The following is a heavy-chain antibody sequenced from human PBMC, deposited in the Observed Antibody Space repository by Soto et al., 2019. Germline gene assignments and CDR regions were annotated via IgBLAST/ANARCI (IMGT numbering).Heavy chain of an antibody. V-gene: IGHV3-33*01. D-gene: IGHD2-2*01. CDR2: IWYDGSNK. Sequence: GGSLRLSCAASGFTFSSYGMHWVRQAPGKGLEWVAVIWYDGSNKYYADSVKGRFTISRDNSKNTLYLQMNSLRAEDTAVYYCARDRWGLYCSSTSCYAGGLNYYYGMDVWGQGTTVTVSS. CDR1: GFTFSSYG. J-gene: IGHJ6*02. CDR3: ARDRWGLYCSSTSCYAGGLNYYYGMDV.